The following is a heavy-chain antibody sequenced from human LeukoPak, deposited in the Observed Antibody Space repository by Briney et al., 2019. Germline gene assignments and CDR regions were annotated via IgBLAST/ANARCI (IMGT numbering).Heavy chain of an antibody. J-gene: IGHJ4*02. CDR2: INHSGST. V-gene: IGHV4-34*01. CDR1: GGSFSGYY. CDR3: ARVVVGATTDY. D-gene: IGHD1-26*01. Sequence: SETLSLTCAVYGGSFSGYYWSWIRQPPGKGLEWIGEINHSGSTNYNPSLKSRVTISVDTSKNQFSLKLSSVTAADTAVCYCARVVVGATTDYWGQGTLVTVSS.